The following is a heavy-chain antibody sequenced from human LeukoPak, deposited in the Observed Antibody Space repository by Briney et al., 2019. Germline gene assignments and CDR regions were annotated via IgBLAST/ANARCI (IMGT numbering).Heavy chain of an antibody. J-gene: IGHJ4*02. CDR2: ISGSGGST. V-gene: IGHV3-23*01. Sequence: GGSLRLSCAASGFTFSSYAMSWVRQAPGKGLEWVSAISGSGGSTYYADSVKGRFTISRDNAKNSLYLQMNSLRAEDTAVYYCARASYYGSGSYSPLDYWGQGTLVTVSS. D-gene: IGHD3-10*01. CDR3: ARASYYGSGSYSPLDY. CDR1: GFTFSSYA.